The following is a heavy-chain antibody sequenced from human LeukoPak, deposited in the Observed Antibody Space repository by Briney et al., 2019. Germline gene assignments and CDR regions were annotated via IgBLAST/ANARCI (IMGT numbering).Heavy chain of an antibody. CDR2: ISPYNGTT. Sequence: ASVKVSCKASGYTFTSYGISWVRQPPGQGLEWMGWISPYNGTTNYAQKLQGRVTMTTDTSTSTGYMELRSLRSDDTAVYYCARVVYYDFWSGYFDYYYYYMDVWGKGTTVTVSS. CDR3: ARVVYYDFWSGYFDYYYYYMDV. J-gene: IGHJ6*03. V-gene: IGHV1-18*01. CDR1: GYTFTSYG. D-gene: IGHD3-3*01.